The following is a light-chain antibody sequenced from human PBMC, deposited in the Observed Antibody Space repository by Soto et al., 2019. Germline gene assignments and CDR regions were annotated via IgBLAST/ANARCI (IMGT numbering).Light chain of an antibody. CDR2: EDS. CDR3: QVWDSTTDRVV. Sequence: SYELTQPPSLSVAPGQTATITCGGNNIGSKGVHWYQQRPGQAPVLVVFEDSDRPSGIPERFTGSNSGNTATLTISRVEAGDEADYHCQVWDSTTDRVVFGGGTKLTVL. J-gene: IGLJ2*01. V-gene: IGLV3-21*02. CDR1: NIGSKG.